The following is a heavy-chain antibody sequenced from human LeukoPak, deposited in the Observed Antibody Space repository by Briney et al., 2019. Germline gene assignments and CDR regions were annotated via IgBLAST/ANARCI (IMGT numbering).Heavy chain of an antibody. CDR2: IYYTGRT. CDR1: GGSISSSSHS. D-gene: IGHD1-1*01. Sequence: SETLSLTCTVSGGSISSSSHSWGRIRQPPGKGLEWTGTIYYTGRTYYNPSLESRLTISVDTSRNQFSLKLTSVTAADTAIYYCAQSLGSGNWIGNWFDPWGQGTLVTVSS. V-gene: IGHV4-39*01. CDR3: AQSLGSGNWIGNWFDP. J-gene: IGHJ5*02.